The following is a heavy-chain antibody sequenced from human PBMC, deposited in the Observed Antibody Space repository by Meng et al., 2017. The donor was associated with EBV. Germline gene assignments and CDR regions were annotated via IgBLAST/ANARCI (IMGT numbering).Heavy chain of an antibody. CDR3: ARAEIAAAGRLDY. CDR1: GGTFSSYA. J-gene: IGHJ4*02. V-gene: IGHV1-69*06. Sequence: QVRLVQSGAGVQSPGSAVMVSCRGAGGTFSSYAISWVRQGPGQGLEWMGGIIPIFGTANYAQMFQGRVTITADKSTSTADMELSSLRSEDTAVYYCARAEIAAAGRLDYWGQGTLVTVSS. D-gene: IGHD6-13*01. CDR2: IIPIFGTA.